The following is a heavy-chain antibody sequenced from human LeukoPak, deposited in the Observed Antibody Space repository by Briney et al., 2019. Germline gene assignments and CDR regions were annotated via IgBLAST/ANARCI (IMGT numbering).Heavy chain of an antibody. Sequence: GSPRLSCATPGITFRSYWKSWVRQAPGKRPEWVANIKQDGSEKYYVDSVKGRFTISRDNAKNSLYLQMNSLRAEDTAMYYCARDDHTSSSNWGQGTLVTVSS. CDR1: GITFRSYW. J-gene: IGHJ4*02. CDR2: IKQDGSEK. D-gene: IGHD5-18*01. CDR3: ARDDHTSSSN. V-gene: IGHV3-7*05.